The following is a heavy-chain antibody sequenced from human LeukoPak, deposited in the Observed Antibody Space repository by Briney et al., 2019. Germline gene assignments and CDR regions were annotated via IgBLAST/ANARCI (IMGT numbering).Heavy chain of an antibody. V-gene: IGHV4-34*01. CDR2: ISHSGST. J-gene: IGHJ5*02. CDR1: GGSFSGYY. Sequence: SETLSLTCAVYGGSFSGYYWSWIRQPPGKGLEWIGEISHSGSTNYNPSLKSRVTISVDTSKNQFSLKLSSVTAADTAVYYCARDHCSGGSCYSPGWFDPWGQGTLVTVSS. D-gene: IGHD2-15*01. CDR3: ARDHCSGGSCYSPGWFDP.